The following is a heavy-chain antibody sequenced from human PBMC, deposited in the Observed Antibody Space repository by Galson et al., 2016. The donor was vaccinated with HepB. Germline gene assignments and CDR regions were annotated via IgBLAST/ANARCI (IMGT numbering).Heavy chain of an antibody. CDR3: ARGRGSSGTYFDH. V-gene: IGHV3-53*04. D-gene: IGHD1-26*01. Sequence: SLRLSCAASGLSVSSNYMSWVRQAPGMGLEWVSIIYSGGSTNSADSVKGRFITSRYNSKNTLYLHMNSLRPEDTAVYFCARGRGSSGTYFDHWGQGTLVTVSS. CDR1: GLSVSSNY. J-gene: IGHJ4*02. CDR2: IYSGGST.